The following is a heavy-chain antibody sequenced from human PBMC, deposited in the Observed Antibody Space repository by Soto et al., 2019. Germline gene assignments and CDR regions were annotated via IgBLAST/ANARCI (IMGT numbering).Heavy chain of an antibody. CDR2: IYSGGST. CDR3: ARDNPPRITIFGVVTRGAFDI. CDR1: GFTVSSNY. Sequence: GGSLRLSCAASGFTVSSNYMSWVRQAPGKGLEWVSVIYSGGSTYYADSVKGRFTISRDNSKNTLYLQMNSLRAEDTAVYYCARDNPPRITIFGVVTRGAFDIWGQGTMVTVSS. V-gene: IGHV3-66*01. D-gene: IGHD3-3*01. J-gene: IGHJ3*02.